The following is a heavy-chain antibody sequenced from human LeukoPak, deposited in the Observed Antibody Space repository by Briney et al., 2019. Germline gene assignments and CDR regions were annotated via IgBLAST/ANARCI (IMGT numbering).Heavy chain of an antibody. D-gene: IGHD3-16*01. J-gene: IGHJ4*02. Sequence: GGSLRLSCAASGFTFSSYGMHWVRQAPGKGLEWVAVISYDGSNKYYADSVKGRFTISRDNSKNTLYLQMNSLRAEDTAVYYCANLGNYWGQGTLVTISS. CDR3: ANLGNY. V-gene: IGHV3-30*18. CDR1: GFTFSSYG. CDR2: ISYDGSNK.